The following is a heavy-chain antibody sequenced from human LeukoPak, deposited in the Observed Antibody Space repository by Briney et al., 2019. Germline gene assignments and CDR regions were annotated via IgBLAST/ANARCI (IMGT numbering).Heavy chain of an antibody. V-gene: IGHV3-23*01. Sequence: GGSLRLSCVASGFTFRNAWMTWVRQAPGKGLEWVSAISGSGGSTYYADSVKGRFTISRDNSKNTLYLQVSSLRAEDSAVYYCASGSEQLVQAYFDYWGQGTLVTVSS. D-gene: IGHD6-13*01. CDR3: ASGSEQLVQAYFDY. CDR2: ISGSGGST. CDR1: GFTFRNAW. J-gene: IGHJ4*02.